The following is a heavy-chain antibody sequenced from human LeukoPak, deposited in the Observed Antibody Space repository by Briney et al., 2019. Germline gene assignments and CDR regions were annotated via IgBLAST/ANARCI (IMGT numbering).Heavy chain of an antibody. CDR3: AKDPMVCGSTYDH. CDR2: ISGSGTT. Sequence: GGSLRLSCVASGFTFSKYAMTWVRQAPGKGLEWVSSISGSGTTYYADSVKGRFTVSRDNSKNTLYLQLNSLRAEDTAVYYCAKDPMVCGSTYDHWGQGTLVTVSS. J-gene: IGHJ4*02. D-gene: IGHD3-10*01. CDR1: GFTFSKYA. V-gene: IGHV3-23*01.